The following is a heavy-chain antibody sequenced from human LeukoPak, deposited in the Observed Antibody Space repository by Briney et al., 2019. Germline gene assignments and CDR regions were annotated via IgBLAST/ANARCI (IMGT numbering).Heavy chain of an antibody. CDR1: GFTFSSYA. D-gene: IGHD3-9*01. J-gene: IGHJ6*04. Sequence: GRSLRLSCAASGFTFSSYAMHWVRQAPGKGLEWVAVISYDGSNKYYADSVKGRFTISRDNSKNTLYLQTNSLRAEDTAVYHCARDDSIGDILTGSIYYYYYYGMDVWGKGTTVTVSS. V-gene: IGHV3-30*04. CDR2: ISYDGSNK. CDR3: ARDDSIGDILTGSIYYYYYYGMDV.